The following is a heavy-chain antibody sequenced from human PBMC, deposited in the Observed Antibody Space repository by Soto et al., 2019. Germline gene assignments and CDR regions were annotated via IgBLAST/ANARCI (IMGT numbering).Heavy chain of an antibody. V-gene: IGHV4-31*03. D-gene: IGHD1-26*01. CDR3: ARDGRVGS. Sequence: SETLSLTCTVSGGSISSGGYYWNWIRQYPGKGLEWIAYIYQSGTPYYNPSLKSRATISIDRSKNQFSLMLDSVTAADTAVYYCARDGRVGSWGPGTLVT. J-gene: IGHJ5*02. CDR2: IYQSGTP. CDR1: GGSISSGGYY.